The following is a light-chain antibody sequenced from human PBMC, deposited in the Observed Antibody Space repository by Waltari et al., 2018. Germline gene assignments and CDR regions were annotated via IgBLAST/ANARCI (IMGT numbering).Light chain of an antibody. Sequence: AIQMTQSPSSLSASVGDKVTITCRASQGIRYELGWYQQKPGKAPKLLIYAASSLQSGVPSRFRGGRAGTEFTLTISGTQTMDEADYYCQAWDSNAAVFGGGTK. CDR2: AAS. CDR1: QGIRYE. J-gene: IGKJ4*01. CDR3: QAWDSNAAV. V-gene: IGKV1-6*01.